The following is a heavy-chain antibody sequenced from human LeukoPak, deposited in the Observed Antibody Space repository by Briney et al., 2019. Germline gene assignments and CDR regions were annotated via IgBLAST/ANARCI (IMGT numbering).Heavy chain of an antibody. J-gene: IGHJ4*02. CDR3: AREGALGYGHYTYDY. CDR1: GFTFSDYW. Sequence: GGSLRLSCAASGFTFSDYWMHWVRQAPGKGLVWVSRINSDGRNIRYADSVKGRFTISRDNAKNTLYLQKNSLTPEDTAVYYCAREGALGYGHYTYDYWGQGTLVTVSS. D-gene: IGHD4-17*01. CDR2: INSDGRNI. V-gene: IGHV3-74*01.